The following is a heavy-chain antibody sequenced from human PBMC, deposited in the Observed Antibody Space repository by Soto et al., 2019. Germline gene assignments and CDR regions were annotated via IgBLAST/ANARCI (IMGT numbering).Heavy chain of an antibody. CDR1: GFTFSSYA. D-gene: IGHD6-13*01. Sequence: EVQLVESGGGLVQPGGSLRLSCAASGFTFSSYAMHWVRQAPGKGLEYVSAISSSGGSTYYANSVKGRFTISRDNSKNTLYLKLGTLEAEEMAGYYGAGGSCSCYGCMDVWGQGPRATV. V-gene: IGHV3-64*01. CDR2: ISSSGGST. CDR3: AGGSCSCYGCMDV. J-gene: IGHJ6*02.